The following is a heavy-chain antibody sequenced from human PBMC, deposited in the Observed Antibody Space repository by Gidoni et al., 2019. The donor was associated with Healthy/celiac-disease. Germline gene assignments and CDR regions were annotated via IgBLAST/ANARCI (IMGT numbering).Heavy chain of an antibody. V-gene: IGHV4-39*07. D-gene: IGHD2-15*01. CDR2: IYYSGST. CDR3: ARGSSGGSLHIDY. Sequence: QLQLQESGPGLVKPSETLSLTCTVSGGSISSSSYYWGWIRQPPGKGLEWIGSIYYSGSTYYNPSLKSRVTISVDTSKNQFSLKLSSVTAADTAVYYCARGSSGGSLHIDYWGQGTLVTVSS. CDR1: GGSISSSSYY. J-gene: IGHJ4*02.